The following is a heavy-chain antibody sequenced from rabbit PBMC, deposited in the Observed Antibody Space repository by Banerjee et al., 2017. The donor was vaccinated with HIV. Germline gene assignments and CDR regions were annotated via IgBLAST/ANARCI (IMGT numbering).Heavy chain of an antibody. CDR2: IYAGSGSA. CDR1: GFSFSTSDW. J-gene: IGHJ4*01. CDR3: ARDPAGDGYARFNL. Sequence: QEQLVESGGDLVKPEGSLTLTCTASGFSFSTSDWMCWVRQAPGKGLEWIACIYAGSGSAYYASWAKGRFTISKTSSTTVTLQMTSLTAADTATYFCARDPAGDGYARFNLWGQGTLVTVS. D-gene: IGHD6-1*01. V-gene: IGHV1S45*01.